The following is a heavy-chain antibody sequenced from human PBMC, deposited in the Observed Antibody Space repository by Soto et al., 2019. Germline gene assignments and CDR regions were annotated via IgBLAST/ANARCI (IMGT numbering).Heavy chain of an antibody. D-gene: IGHD6-19*01. CDR3: ARARAKGSGWYSNWFDP. CDR1: GGTFSSYT. CDR2: IIPILGIA. V-gene: IGHV1-69*02. Sequence: QVQLVQSGAEVKKPGSSVKVSCKASGGTFSSYTISWVRQAPGQGLEWMGRIIPILGIANYAQKFQGRVTITADKSTRTAYMELSSLRSEDTAVYYCARARAKGSGWYSNWFDPWGQGTLVTVSS. J-gene: IGHJ5*02.